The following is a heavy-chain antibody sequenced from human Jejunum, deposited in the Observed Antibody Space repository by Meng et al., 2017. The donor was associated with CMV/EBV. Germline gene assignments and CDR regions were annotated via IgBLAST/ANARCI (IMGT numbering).Heavy chain of an antibody. Sequence: TYGMHWVRQAPGKGLEWVTFISNDGSNKYYGDSVKGRFTISRDNSKNTLYLQMNSLRAEDTSAYYCVKDRGVPYYESLTGYSYFDYWGQGALVTVSS. CDR1: TYG. CDR2: ISNDGSNK. D-gene: IGHD3-9*01. V-gene: IGHV3-30*02. CDR3: VKDRGVPYYESLTGYSYFDY. J-gene: IGHJ4*02.